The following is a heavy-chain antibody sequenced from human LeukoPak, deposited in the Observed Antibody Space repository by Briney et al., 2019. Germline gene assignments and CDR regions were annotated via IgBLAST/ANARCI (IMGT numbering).Heavy chain of an antibody. CDR1: SDSVSSDF. V-gene: IGHV4-59*02. Sequence: PSETLSLTCSVSSDSVSSDFWTWIRQPPGKGLEWIGYFSYSGSSNYNPSLKSRVTISVDTSKNQFSLKLSSVTAADTAVYYCARHGLFTTDAFDIWGQGTMVTVSS. CDR3: ARHGLFTTDAFDI. D-gene: IGHD3-22*01. J-gene: IGHJ3*02. CDR2: FSYSGSS.